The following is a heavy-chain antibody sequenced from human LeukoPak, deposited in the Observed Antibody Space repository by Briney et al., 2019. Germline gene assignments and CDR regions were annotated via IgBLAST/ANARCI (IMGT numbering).Heavy chain of an antibody. CDR3: AKDARPNYYGMDV. J-gene: IGHJ6*02. CDR1: GFTFSSYG. V-gene: IGHV3-30*02. CDR2: IRYDGSNK. Sequence: RGSLGLSCAASGFTFSSYGMHWVRQAPGKGLEWVAFIRYDGSNKYYADSVKGRFTISRDNSKNTLYLQMNSLRAEDTAVYYCAKDARPNYYGMDVWGQGTTVTVSS.